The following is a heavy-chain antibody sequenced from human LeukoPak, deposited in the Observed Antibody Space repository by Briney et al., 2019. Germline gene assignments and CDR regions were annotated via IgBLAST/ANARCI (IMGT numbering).Heavy chain of an antibody. J-gene: IGHJ4*02. V-gene: IGHV4-61*01. CDR1: GGSVSSGCSY. Sequence: SETLSLTRPASGGSVSSGCSYWSWIRQPPGKGLEWIGYIYFTGSTNYNPSLRSRVTISLDTSKNQFSLKLNSVTAADTAVYYCARMGGRYCSAANCLFVDSVIDSWGQGTLVTVSS. D-gene: IGHD2-15*01. CDR2: IYFTGST. CDR3: ARMGGRYCSAANCLFVDSVIDS.